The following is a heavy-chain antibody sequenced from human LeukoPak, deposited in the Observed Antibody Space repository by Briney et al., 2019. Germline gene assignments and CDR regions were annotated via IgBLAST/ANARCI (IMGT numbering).Heavy chain of an antibody. V-gene: IGHV1-46*01. J-gene: IGHJ4*02. Sequence: ASVKVSCKASGYTFTSYYMHWVRQAPGQGLEWMGIINPSGGSTSYAQKFQGRVTMTRDTSTSTVYMELSSLRSEDTAVYYCARDPTGEWLMRYYFDYWGQGTLVTVYS. CDR2: INPSGGST. D-gene: IGHD3-3*01. CDR3: ARDPTGEWLMRYYFDY. CDR1: GYTFTSYY.